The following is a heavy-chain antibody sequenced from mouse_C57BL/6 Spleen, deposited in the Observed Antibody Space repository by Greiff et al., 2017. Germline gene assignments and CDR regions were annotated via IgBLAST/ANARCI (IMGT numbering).Heavy chain of an antibody. CDR2: ISDGGSYT. CDR3: ARDKGAFDY. Sequence: EVQLQESGGGLVKPGGSLKLSCAAPGFTFSSYAMSWVRQTPEKRLEWVATISDGGSYTYYPDNVKGRFTISRDNAKNNLYLQMSHLKSEDTAMYYCARDKGAFDYWGQGTTLTVSS. V-gene: IGHV5-4*01. CDR1: GFTFSSYA. J-gene: IGHJ2*01.